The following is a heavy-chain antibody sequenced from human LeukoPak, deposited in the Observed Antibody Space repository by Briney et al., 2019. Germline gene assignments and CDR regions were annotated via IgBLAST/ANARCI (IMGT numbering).Heavy chain of an antibody. Sequence: SETLSLTCTVSGGSISSYYWSWLRQPPGKGLEWIGYIYYSGSTNYNPSLKSRVTISVDTSKNQFSLKLSSVTAADTAVYYCASTTYGEYGDYFDYWGQGTLVTVSS. CDR2: IYYSGST. V-gene: IGHV4-59*01. J-gene: IGHJ4*02. CDR3: ASTTYGEYGDYFDY. D-gene: IGHD3-10*01. CDR1: GGSISSYY.